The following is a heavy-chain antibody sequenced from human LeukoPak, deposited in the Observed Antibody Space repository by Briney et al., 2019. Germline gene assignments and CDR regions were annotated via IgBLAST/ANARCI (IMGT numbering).Heavy chain of an antibody. Sequence: ASVKVSCKASGYTFTSYDINWVRQATGQALQCMGWMNPNSDNTGYAQKFQGRVTMTRNPSISTAYMELSSLRSEDTAVYYCARVDIVVVPAAMTYYYYGMDVWGQGTTVTVSS. D-gene: IGHD2-2*01. CDR1: GYTFTSYD. CDR3: ARVDIVVVPAAMTYYYYGMDV. V-gene: IGHV1-8*01. J-gene: IGHJ6*02. CDR2: MNPNSDNT.